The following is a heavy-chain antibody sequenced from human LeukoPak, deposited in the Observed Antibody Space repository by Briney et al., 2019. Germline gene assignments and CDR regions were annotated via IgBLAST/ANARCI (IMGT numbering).Heavy chain of an antibody. CDR1: GYTFTSYG. J-gene: IGHJ5*02. Sequence: ASVKVSCKASGYTFTSYGISWVRQAPGQGLEWMGWISAYNGNTNYAQKLQGRVTMTTDTSTSTAYMELRSLRSDDTAVYYCARDKNHNDNSDPKYHCDRWGQGTRVTVSS. D-gene: IGHD6-19*01. CDR3: ARDKNHNDNSDPKYHCDR. CDR2: ISAYNGNT. V-gene: IGHV1-18*01.